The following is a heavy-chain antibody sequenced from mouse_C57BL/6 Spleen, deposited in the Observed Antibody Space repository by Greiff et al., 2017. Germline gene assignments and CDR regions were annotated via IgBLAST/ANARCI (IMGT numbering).Heavy chain of an antibody. Sequence: VEPGASVKISCKASGYAFSSSWMNWVKQRPGKGLEWIGRIYPGDGDTNYNGKFKGKATLTADKSSSTAYMQLSSLTSEDSAVYFCAIITTYYFDYWGQGTTLTVSS. CDR3: AIITTYYFDY. CDR1: GYAFSSSW. CDR2: IYPGDGDT. J-gene: IGHJ2*01. V-gene: IGHV1-82*01. D-gene: IGHD1-1*01.